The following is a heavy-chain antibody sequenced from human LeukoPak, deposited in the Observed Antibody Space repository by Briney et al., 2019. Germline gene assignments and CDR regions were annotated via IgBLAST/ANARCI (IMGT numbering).Heavy chain of an antibody. V-gene: IGHV3-48*01. D-gene: IGHD3-22*01. Sequence: GGSLRLSCAASGFTFSSYSMNWVRQAPGKGLEWVSYIGSSSSTIYYADSVKGRFTISRDNAKNSLYLQMNSLRAEDTAVYYCARDRGGLFTMIDAFDIWGQGTMVTVSS. CDR3: ARDRGGLFTMIDAFDI. CDR2: IGSSSSTI. J-gene: IGHJ3*02. CDR1: GFTFSSYS.